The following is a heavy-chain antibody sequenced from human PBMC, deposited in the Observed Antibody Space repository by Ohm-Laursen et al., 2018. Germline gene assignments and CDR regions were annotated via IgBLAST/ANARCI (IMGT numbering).Heavy chain of an antibody. Sequence: RSLRLSCAASGFTFDDYAMHWVRQAPGKGLEWVSGIGRNSGSIGYADSVKGRFTISRDNAKNSLYLQMNSLRAEDTALYYCAKDSSGGYYGMHVWGQGTTVTVSS. J-gene: IGHJ6*02. CDR2: IGRNSGSI. D-gene: IGHD3-10*01. CDR1: GFTFDDYA. V-gene: IGHV3-9*01. CDR3: AKDSSGGYYGMHV.